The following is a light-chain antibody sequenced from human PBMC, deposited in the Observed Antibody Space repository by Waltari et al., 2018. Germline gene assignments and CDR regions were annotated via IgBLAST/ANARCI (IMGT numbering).Light chain of an antibody. V-gene: IGLV2-18*02. CDR3: SSYFADATLV. Sequence: WHQRPPGIAPKQRIYELNSRPSGVPDRFSGSKSGSTASLTISGLQAEDEAYYFCSSYFADATLVFGGGTKLTVL. CDR2: ELN. J-gene: IGLJ3*02.